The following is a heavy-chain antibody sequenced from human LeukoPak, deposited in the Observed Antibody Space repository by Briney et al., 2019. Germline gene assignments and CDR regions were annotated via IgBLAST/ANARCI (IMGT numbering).Heavy chain of an antibody. V-gene: IGHV3-23*01. CDR2: IRGSSGTDT. J-gene: IGHJ4*02. CDR1: GFIFSTYA. D-gene: IGHD3-16*01. CDR3: AITAVVWGQLPNSDY. Sequence: GGSLRLSCAASGFIFSTYAMSWVRQAPGKGLECVSAIRGSSGTDTYYAGSVKGRFTISRDNAKNSLYLEINSLRAEDTAVYYCAITAVVWGQLPNSDYWGQGTLVTVSS.